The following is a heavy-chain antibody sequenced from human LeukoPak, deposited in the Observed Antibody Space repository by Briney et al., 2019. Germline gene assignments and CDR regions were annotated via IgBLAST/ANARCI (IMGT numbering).Heavy chain of an antibody. CDR2: INPSGGST. J-gene: IGHJ6*03. CDR3: ARDHPDIAVIPAAMDV. V-gene: IGHV1-46*01. CDR1: GYTFTSYY. Sequence: ASVKVSCKASGYTFTSYYMHWVRQAPGQGLEWMGIINPSGGSTSYAQKFQGRVTFTADESTSTAYLELSSLRSEDSAVYFCARDHPDIAVIPAAMDVWGTGTTVIVSS. D-gene: IGHD2-2*01.